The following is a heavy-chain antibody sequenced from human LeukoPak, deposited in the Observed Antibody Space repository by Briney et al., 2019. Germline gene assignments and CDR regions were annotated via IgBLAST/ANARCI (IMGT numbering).Heavy chain of an antibody. D-gene: IGHD3-3*01. CDR3: ARDLGDYYDFWSGYSNSPFDY. Sequence: PGGSLRLSCAASGFTFSSYSMNWVRQAPGKGLEWVSSISSSSSYIYYADSVKGRFTISRDNAKNSLYLQMNSLRAEDTAVYYCARDLGDYYDFWSGYSNSPFDYWGQGTLVTVSS. V-gene: IGHV3-21*01. CDR1: GFTFSSYS. CDR2: ISSSSSYI. J-gene: IGHJ4*02.